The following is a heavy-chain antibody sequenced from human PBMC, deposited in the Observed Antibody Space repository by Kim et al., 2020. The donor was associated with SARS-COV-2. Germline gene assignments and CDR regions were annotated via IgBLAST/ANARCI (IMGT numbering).Heavy chain of an antibody. CDR1: GYTLTELS. J-gene: IGHJ6*02. V-gene: IGHV1-24*01. CDR2: FDPEDGET. CDR3: ATYDSSGYPRYYYYGMDV. D-gene: IGHD3-22*01. Sequence: ASVKVSCKVSGYTLTELSMHWVRQAPGKGLEWMGGFDPEDGETIYAQKFQGRVTMTEDTSTDTAYMELSSLRSEDTAVYYCATYDSSGYPRYYYYGMDVWGQGTTVTVSS.